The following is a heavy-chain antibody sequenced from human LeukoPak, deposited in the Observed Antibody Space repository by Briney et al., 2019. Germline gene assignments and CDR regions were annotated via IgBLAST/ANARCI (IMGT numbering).Heavy chain of an antibody. Sequence: ASVTVSCKASGYTFTVYYMHWVRQAPGQGLEWMGWINPNSGGTNYAQKFQGRVTMTRDTSISTAYMELSRLRSDDTAVYYCASDLGGDYQFYFDYWGQGTLVTVSS. CDR2: INPNSGGT. V-gene: IGHV1-2*02. D-gene: IGHD4-17*01. J-gene: IGHJ4*02. CDR1: GYTFTVYY. CDR3: ASDLGGDYQFYFDY.